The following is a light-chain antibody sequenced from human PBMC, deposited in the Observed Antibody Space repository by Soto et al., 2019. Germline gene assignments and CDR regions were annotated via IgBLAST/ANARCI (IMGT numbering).Light chain of an antibody. CDR3: QQYSDWHLK. J-gene: IGKJ1*01. CDR1: QFFFSS. V-gene: IGKV3-15*01. CDR2: DAS. Sequence: ETVMTQSPATLSVSPGGRAPFSCRASQFFFSSLAWYQEKPCQAPRLLIYDASTSATGIPARFSGSGSGTEFSLTIRSLQSXDYAVYYCQQYSDWHLKFGQGTKVDIK.